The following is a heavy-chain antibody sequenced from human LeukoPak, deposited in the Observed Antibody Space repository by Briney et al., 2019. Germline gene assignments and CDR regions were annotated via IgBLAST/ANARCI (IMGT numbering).Heavy chain of an antibody. V-gene: IGHV4-31*03. CDR3: ARDLRVRGVIDAFDI. D-gene: IGHD3-10*01. Sequence: SQTLSLTCTVSGGSISSGGYYWSWIRQHPGKGLEWIGYIYYSGSTYYNPSLKSRVTISVDKSKNQFSLKLSSVTAADTAVYYCARDLRVRGVIDAFDIWGQGTMVTVSS. CDR2: IYYSGST. CDR1: GGSISSGGYY. J-gene: IGHJ3*02.